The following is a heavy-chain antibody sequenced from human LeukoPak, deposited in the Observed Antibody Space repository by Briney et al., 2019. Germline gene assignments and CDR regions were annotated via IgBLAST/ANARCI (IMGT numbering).Heavy chain of an antibody. Sequence: SETLSLTCTVSGGSISSCYWSWIRQPPGKGLERIGYIYYSGSTNYNPSLKSRVTISVDTSKNQFSLKLSSVTAADTAVYYCARESTIVGATTVFDYWGQGTLVTVSS. V-gene: IGHV4-59*01. CDR1: GGSISSCY. CDR2: IYYSGST. CDR3: ARESTIVGATTVFDY. J-gene: IGHJ4*02. D-gene: IGHD1-26*01.